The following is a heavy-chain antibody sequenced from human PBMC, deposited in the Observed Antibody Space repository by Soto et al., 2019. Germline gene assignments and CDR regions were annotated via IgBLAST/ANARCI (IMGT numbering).Heavy chain of an antibody. J-gene: IGHJ4*02. Sequence: PGGSLRLSCAASGFTFSSYAMHWVRQAPGKGLEYVSAISSNGGSTYYADSVKGRFTISRDNSKNTLYLQMGSLRAEDMAVYYCARSPSYYYAYLDYWGQGTLVTVSS. D-gene: IGHD3-10*01. CDR3: ARSPSYYYAYLDY. CDR2: ISSNGGST. CDR1: GFTFSSYA. V-gene: IGHV3-64*02.